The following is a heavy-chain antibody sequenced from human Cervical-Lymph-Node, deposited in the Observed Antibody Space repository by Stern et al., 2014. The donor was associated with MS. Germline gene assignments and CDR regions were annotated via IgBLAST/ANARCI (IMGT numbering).Heavy chain of an antibody. CDR2: ISSSSSYI. D-gene: IGHD3-9*01. Sequence: EVQLVESGGGLVKPGGSLRLSCAASGFTFSSYSMNWVRQAPGKGLEWVSSISSSSSYIYYADSVKGRFTISRDNAKNSLYLQMNSLRAEDTAVYYCARATISYTAGYYGMDVWGQGTTVTVSS. V-gene: IGHV3-21*01. J-gene: IGHJ6*02. CDR3: ARATISYTAGYYGMDV. CDR1: GFTFSSYS.